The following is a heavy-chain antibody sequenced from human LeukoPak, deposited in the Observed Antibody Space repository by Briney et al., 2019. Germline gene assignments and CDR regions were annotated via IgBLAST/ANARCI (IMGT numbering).Heavy chain of an antibody. CDR3: ARIGYYYDSSGYQTNNLDHDAFDI. CDR1: GYSFTSYW. Sequence: RGESLKISCKGSGYSFTSYWIGWVRQMPGKGLEWMGIIYPGDSDTRYSPSFQGQVTISADKSISTAYLQWSSLKASDTAMYYCARIGYYYDSSGYQTNNLDHDAFDIWGQGTMVTVSS. D-gene: IGHD3-22*01. J-gene: IGHJ3*02. V-gene: IGHV5-51*01. CDR2: IYPGDSDT.